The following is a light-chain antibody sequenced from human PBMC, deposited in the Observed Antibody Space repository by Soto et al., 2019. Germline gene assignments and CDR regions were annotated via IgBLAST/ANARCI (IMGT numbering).Light chain of an antibody. CDR2: DVS. V-gene: IGLV2-11*01. Sequence: QSALTQPRSVSGSPGQSVTISCTGTSSDVGLFDYVSWYQQHPGKAPKLMIYDVSKRPSGVPDRFSGSKSGNTASLTISGLQAEDEADYYCRSYAGSYTYVFGIGTKLTVL. J-gene: IGLJ1*01. CDR3: RSYAGSYTYV. CDR1: SSDVGLFDY.